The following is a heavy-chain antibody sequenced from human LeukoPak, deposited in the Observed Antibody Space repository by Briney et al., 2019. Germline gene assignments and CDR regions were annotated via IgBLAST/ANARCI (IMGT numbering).Heavy chain of an antibody. CDR1: GFAFNHFG. Sequence: GGSLRLSCAASGFAFNHFGMHWVGKAQAKGLKYVAVISHDGSIKYYVDSEEGRFTISRDNSKNTLYLQMNSLRAEDTAVYYCAKGYYDSGPWGQGTLVTVSS. V-gene: IGHV3-30*18. CDR2: ISHDGSIK. CDR3: AKGYYDSGP. D-gene: IGHD3-22*01. J-gene: IGHJ5*02.